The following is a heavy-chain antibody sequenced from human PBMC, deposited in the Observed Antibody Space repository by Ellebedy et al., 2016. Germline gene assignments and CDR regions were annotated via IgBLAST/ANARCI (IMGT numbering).Heavy chain of an antibody. V-gene: IGHV1-3*01. CDR2: INAGNGNT. D-gene: IGHD2-2*01. CDR3: ARGPPGEIVVVLLGTVDY. Sequence: ASVKVSXKASGYTFTSYAMHWVRQAPGQRLEWMGWINAGNGNTKYSQKFQGRVTITRDTSASTAYMELSSLRSEDTAVYYCARGPPGEIVVVLLGTVDYWGQGTLVTVSS. J-gene: IGHJ4*02. CDR1: GYTFTSYA.